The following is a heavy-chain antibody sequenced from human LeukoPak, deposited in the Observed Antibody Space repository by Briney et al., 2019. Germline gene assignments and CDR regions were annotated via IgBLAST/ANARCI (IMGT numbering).Heavy chain of an antibody. CDR1: GYSISNGYY. D-gene: IGHD3-10*01. J-gene: IGHJ4*02. Sequence: SETLSLTCTVSGYSISNGYYWAWIRQPPGKGLEWIGSIFYSGSSYNNPSVRSRVTISVDTSKYQFSLKLSSVTAADTAVYYCARDRPGTFGDRYYFDYWGQGTLVTVSS. CDR3: ARDRPGTFGDRYYFDY. CDR2: IFYSGSS. V-gene: IGHV4-38-2*02.